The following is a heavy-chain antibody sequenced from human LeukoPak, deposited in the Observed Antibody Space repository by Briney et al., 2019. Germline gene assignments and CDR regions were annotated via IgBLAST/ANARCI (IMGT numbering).Heavy chain of an antibody. CDR3: ARVLSYQLPKRRNWYFDL. V-gene: IGHV4-34*01. CDR2: INHSGST. CDR1: GGSFSGYY. J-gene: IGHJ2*01. Sequence: SETLSLTCAVYGGSFSGYYWSWIRQPPGKVLEWIGEINHSGSTNYNPSLKSRVTISVDTSKNQFSLKLSSVTAADTAVYYCARVLSYQLPKRRNWYFDLWGRGTLVTVSS. D-gene: IGHD2-2*01.